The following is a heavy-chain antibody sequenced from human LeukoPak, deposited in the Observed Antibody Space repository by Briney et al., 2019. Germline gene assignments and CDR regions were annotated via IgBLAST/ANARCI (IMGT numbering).Heavy chain of an antibody. CDR2: IYQSGST. J-gene: IGHJ4*02. D-gene: IGHD5-12*01. CDR1: GGSISSRSYY. CDR3: ARSYSGFDNSFDY. V-gene: IGHV4-30-2*06. Sequence: PSETLSLTCTVSGGSISSRSYYWGWIRQSPGKGLEWIGYIYQSGSTYYNPSLRSRVTISVDRSKNQFSLKLISVTAADTAVYYCARSYSGFDNSFDYWGQGTLVTVSS.